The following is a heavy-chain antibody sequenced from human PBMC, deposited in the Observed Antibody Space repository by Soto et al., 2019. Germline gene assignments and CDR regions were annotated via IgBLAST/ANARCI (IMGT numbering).Heavy chain of an antibody. J-gene: IGHJ4*02. Sequence: QVQLVQSGAEVKKPGSSVKVSCKASGGTFSSYPISWVRQAPGQGLEWMGRIIPILGIANYAQKFQGRVTITADKSTSTAYMELSSLRSEDTAVYYCARDIGTTVTTVLYFDYWGQGTLVTVSS. CDR1: GGTFSSYP. V-gene: IGHV1-69*04. CDR2: IIPILGIA. D-gene: IGHD4-17*01. CDR3: ARDIGTTVTTVLYFDY.